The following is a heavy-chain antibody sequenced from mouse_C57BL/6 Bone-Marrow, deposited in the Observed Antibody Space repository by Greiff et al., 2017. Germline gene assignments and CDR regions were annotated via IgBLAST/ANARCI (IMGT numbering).Heavy chain of an antibody. CDR1: GFNIKDDY. CDR2: IDPENGDT. D-gene: IGHD2-1*01. Sequence: VQLQQSGAELVRPGASVKLSCTASGFNIKDDYMHWVKQRPEQGLEWIGWIDPENGDTEYASKFQGKATITSDTSSNTAYLQLSSLTSEDTAVYYCSSLDGNYFDFWGQGTPLTVAS. CDR3: SSLDGNYFDF. V-gene: IGHV14-4*01. J-gene: IGHJ2*01.